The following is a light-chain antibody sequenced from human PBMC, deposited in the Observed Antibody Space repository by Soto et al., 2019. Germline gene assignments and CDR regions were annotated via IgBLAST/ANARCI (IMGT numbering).Light chain of an antibody. CDR1: QSVSNN. Sequence: RVMTQSPGTLSVSPGEKATLSCRASQSVSNNLAWFQQKPGQVPRLLIYGASNRATGVSARFSGSGSGTEFTLTISSLQSEDFAVYYCQQYHYWWTFGQGTKVDIK. CDR3: QQYHYWWT. CDR2: GAS. V-gene: IGKV3-15*01. J-gene: IGKJ1*01.